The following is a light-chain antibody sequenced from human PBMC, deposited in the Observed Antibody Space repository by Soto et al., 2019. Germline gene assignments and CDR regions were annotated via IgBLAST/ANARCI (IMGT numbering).Light chain of an antibody. CDR2: DNT. Sequence: QSALTQPPSVSGAPGERVTISCTGSSSDIGAGYRVRWYQQVPGTAPKLLIYDNTNRPSGVSVRFSGSKSGTSASLAISGLQAEDEADYYCQSFDKYLSAVVFGGGT. CDR3: QSFDKYLSAVV. CDR1: SSDIGAGYR. J-gene: IGLJ2*01. V-gene: IGLV1-40*01.